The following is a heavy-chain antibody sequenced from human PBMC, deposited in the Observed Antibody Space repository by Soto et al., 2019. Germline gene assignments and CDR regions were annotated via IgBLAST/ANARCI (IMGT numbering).Heavy chain of an antibody. J-gene: IGHJ6*03. CDR2: IYHSGST. Sequence: SETLSLTCAVSGGSISSGNWWSWVRQSPGGEVEWIGEIYHSGSTNYNPSLKSRVTISVDTSENQLSLKLNSVTAADTAVYYWARDPPTADYYDMDVWGKGTRVTASS. D-gene: IGHD1-26*01. V-gene: IGHV4-4*02. CDR1: GGSISSGNW. CDR3: ARDPPTADYYDMDV.